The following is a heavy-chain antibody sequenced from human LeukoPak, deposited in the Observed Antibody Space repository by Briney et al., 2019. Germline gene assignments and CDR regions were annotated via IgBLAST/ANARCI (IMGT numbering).Heavy chain of an antibody. V-gene: IGHV1-2*02. D-gene: IGHD4-11*01. J-gene: IGHJ2*01. CDR2: INPNSGGT. CDR3: ARNDYSNYVGYWYLDL. Sequence: ASVKVSCKASGYTFTDYYMHWIRQAPGQGLEWMGWINPNSGGTNYAQKFQGRVTMTRDTPISTAYMELSRLRSDDTAVYYCARNDYSNYVGYWYLDLWGRGTLVTVSS. CDR1: GYTFTDYY.